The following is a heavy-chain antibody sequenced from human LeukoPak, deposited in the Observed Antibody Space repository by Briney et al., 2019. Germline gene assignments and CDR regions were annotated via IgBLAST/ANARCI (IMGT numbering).Heavy chain of an antibody. CDR2: IYYSGST. CDR1: GGSISSYY. CDR3: ARGESLAVSFDI. J-gene: IGHJ3*02. D-gene: IGHD6-19*01. V-gene: IGHV4-59*01. Sequence: SEALSLTCTVSGGSISSYYWSWIRQPPGKGLEWIGYIYYSGSTNYNPSLKSRVTISVDTSKNQFSLKLSSVTAADTAVYYCARGESLAVSFDIWGQGTMVTVSS.